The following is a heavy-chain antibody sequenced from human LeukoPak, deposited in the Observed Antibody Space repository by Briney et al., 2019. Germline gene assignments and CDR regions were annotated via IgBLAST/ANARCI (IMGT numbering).Heavy chain of an antibody. CDR3: ARVTHTAMVRGYYYYMDV. V-gene: IGHV4-59*01. Sequence: SETLSLTCTVSGGSISSYYWSWIRQPPGKGLEWIGYIYYSGSTNYNPSLKSRVTISVDTSKNQFSLKLSSVTAADTAVCYCARVTHTAMVRGYYYYMDVWGKGTTVTVSS. CDR2: IYYSGST. CDR1: GGSISSYY. J-gene: IGHJ6*03. D-gene: IGHD5-18*01.